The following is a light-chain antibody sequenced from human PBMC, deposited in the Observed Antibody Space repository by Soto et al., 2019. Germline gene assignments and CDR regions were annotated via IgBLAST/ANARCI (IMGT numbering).Light chain of an antibody. CDR2: AAS. V-gene: IGKV1-39*01. Sequence: MQMTQYPSSRSSSFGDRVTITCRASQSISRYLNWYQQKPGKAPNLLIYAASTLQSGVPSRFSGSVSGTDVTITIRSLKPEDGSTYDCQQRYTTTLTFGGGTKVDIK. CDR3: QQRYTTTLT. J-gene: IGKJ4*01. CDR1: QSISRY.